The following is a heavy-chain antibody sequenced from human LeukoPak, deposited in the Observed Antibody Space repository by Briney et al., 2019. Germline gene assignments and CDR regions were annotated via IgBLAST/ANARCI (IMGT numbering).Heavy chain of an antibody. Sequence: GGSLRLSCAASGFTFSSYSMNWVRQAPGKGLEWGSSIISSSSYIYYAASVKGRLTISRDNAKNSLYLQMNSLRAEDTAVYYCARGAAKGDGFNRPDYWGQGTLVTVSS. CDR2: IISSSSYI. D-gene: IGHD5-24*01. CDR1: GFTFSSYS. J-gene: IGHJ4*02. V-gene: IGHV3-21*01. CDR3: ARGAAKGDGFNRPDY.